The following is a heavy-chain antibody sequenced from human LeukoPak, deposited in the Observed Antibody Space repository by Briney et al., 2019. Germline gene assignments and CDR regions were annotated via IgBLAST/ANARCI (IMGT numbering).Heavy chain of an antibody. D-gene: IGHD1-26*01. CDR2: IYTSGDT. J-gene: IGHJ4*02. Sequence: PGGSLRLSCAASGVTVSGSYMSWVRQAPGKGLEWVPVIYTSGDTYYADSVKGRFTISRDSSKNTLYLQMNTLRTEDTAVYYCVRVRYSGSWFPVPNFDCWGKGTLVTVS. CDR3: VRVRYSGSWFPVPNFDC. CDR1: GVTVSGSY. V-gene: IGHV3-66*01.